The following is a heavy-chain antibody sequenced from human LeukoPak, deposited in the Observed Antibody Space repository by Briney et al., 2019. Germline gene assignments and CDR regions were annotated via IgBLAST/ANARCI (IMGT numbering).Heavy chain of an antibody. D-gene: IGHD3-10*01. CDR2: INAGNGNT. CDR1: GYTFTSYA. J-gene: IGHJ4*02. V-gene: IGHV1-3*01. CDR3: ARARDGSGTYCDY. Sequence: EASVKVSCKASGYTFTSYAMHWVRQAPGQGLEWMGWINAGNGNTKYSQKFQGRVTITRDTSASTAYMELSSLRSEDTAVYYCARARDGSGTYCDYWGQGTLVTVSS.